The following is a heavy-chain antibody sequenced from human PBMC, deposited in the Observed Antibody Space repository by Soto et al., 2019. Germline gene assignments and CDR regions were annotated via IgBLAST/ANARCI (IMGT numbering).Heavy chain of an antibody. CDR1: GGSISSSNW. V-gene: IGHV4-4*02. J-gene: IGHJ5*02. D-gene: IGHD2-15*01. Sequence: QVQLQESGPGLVKPSGTLSLTCAVSGGSISSSNWWSWVRQPPGKGLEWIGEIYHSGSTNYNPSLKSRVTISVDKAKNQFSLKLSSVTAADTAVYYCASRRVVVVAAIHRWFDPWGQGTLVTVSS. CDR3: ASRRVVVVAAIHRWFDP. CDR2: IYHSGST.